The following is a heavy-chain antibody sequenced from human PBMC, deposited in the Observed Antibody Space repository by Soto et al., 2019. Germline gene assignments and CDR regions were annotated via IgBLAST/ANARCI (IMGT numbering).Heavy chain of an antibody. D-gene: IGHD3-22*01. J-gene: IGHJ4*02. CDR1: GASVSSGDYY. CDR3: ARDPGYDSSGYFVDY. CDR2: MYYSGRI. V-gene: IGHV4-61*03. Sequence: SETLSLTCTVSGASVSSGDYYWGWIRQPPGKGLEWMGYMYYSGRINYNPSLKSRVTISVDTSKNHFSLNLGSVTAADTAVYYCARDPGYDSSGYFVDYWGQGTLVTVSS.